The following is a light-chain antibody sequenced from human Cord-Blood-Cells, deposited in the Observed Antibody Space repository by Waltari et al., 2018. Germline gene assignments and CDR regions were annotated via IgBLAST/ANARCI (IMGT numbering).Light chain of an antibody. V-gene: IGKV1-5*03. CDR2: KAS. CDR1: QSISSW. J-gene: IGKJ1*01. Sequence: DIQMTQSPSTLSASVGDRVTITCRDSQSISSWLAWYQQKPGKAPKLLTYKASSLESGVPSRFSGSGSGTEFTLTISSLQPDDFATYYCRQYNSYSPTFGQGTKVEIK. CDR3: RQYNSYSPT.